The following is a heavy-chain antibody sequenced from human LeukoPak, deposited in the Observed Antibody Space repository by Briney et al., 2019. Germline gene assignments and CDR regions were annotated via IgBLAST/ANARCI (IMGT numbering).Heavy chain of an antibody. CDR1: GFTFSSYG. CDR3: ARDGTPSGSYSENYYYYMDV. Sequence: GGSLRLSCAASGFTFSSYGMHWVRQAPGKGLEWVAVIWYDGSNKYYADSVKGRFTISRDNSKNTLYLQMNSLRAEDTAVYYCARDGTPSGSYSENYYYYMDVWGKGTTVTVSS. D-gene: IGHD1-26*01. J-gene: IGHJ6*03. V-gene: IGHV3-33*01. CDR2: IWYDGSNK.